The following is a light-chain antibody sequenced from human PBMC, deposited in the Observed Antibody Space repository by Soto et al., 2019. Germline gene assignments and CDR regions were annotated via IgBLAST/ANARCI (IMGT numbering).Light chain of an antibody. J-gene: IGKJ1*01. CDR3: QQYNTNPWT. CDR1: QSIRTW. CDR2: DAS. Sequence: DIQMTQSPSTLSASVGDRVTITCRASQSIRTWLAWYQQKPGKAPKLLIYDASSLKSGVPSRFSGGGSGTEFPLTISSLQPDYFTTYYCQQYNTNPWTFGQGTKVDIK. V-gene: IGKV1-5*01.